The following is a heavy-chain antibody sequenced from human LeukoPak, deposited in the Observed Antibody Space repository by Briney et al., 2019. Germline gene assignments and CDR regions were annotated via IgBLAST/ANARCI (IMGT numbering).Heavy chain of an antibody. J-gene: IGHJ3*02. CDR2: INPNSGGT. Sequence: ASVKVSCKASGYTFTGYYMHWVRQAPGQGLEWMGWINPNSGGTNYAQKFQGRVTMTRDTSISTAYMELSRLRADDTAVYYCARGFLASPAGFDIWGQGTMVTVSS. CDR1: GYTFTGYY. V-gene: IGHV1-2*02. CDR3: ARGFLASPAGFDI. D-gene: IGHD3-3*01.